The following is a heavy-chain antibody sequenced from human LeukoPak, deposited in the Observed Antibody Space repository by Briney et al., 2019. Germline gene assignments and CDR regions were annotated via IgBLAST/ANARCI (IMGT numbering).Heavy chain of an antibody. Sequence: ASVKVSCKASGYTFTGYYMHWVRQAPGQGLEWMGWINAGNGNTKYSQKFQGRVTITRDTSASTAYMELSSLRSEDTAVYYCARIYGGGVDYWGQGTLVTVSS. CDR1: GYTFTGYY. V-gene: IGHV1-3*01. CDR2: INAGNGNT. D-gene: IGHD4-23*01. J-gene: IGHJ4*02. CDR3: ARIYGGGVDY.